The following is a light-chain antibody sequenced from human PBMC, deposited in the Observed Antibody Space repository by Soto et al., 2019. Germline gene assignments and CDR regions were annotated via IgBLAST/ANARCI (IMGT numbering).Light chain of an antibody. Sequence: GVVDPSPPSLPVTLWPPASISCRSSQSLGYRCWNPHLDWFQQRPGQSPRRLIYKVSNRDSGVPDRFSGSGSGTDFTLKISRMEAEDVGVYYCMQATHWPPTFGQGTKVEIK. J-gene: IGKJ1*01. V-gene: IGKV2-30*01. CDR1: QSLGYRCWNPH. CDR3: MQATHWPPT. CDR2: KVS.